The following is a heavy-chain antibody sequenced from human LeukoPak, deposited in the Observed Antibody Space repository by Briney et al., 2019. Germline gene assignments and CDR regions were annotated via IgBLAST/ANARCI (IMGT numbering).Heavy chain of an antibody. V-gene: IGHV4-59*01. D-gene: IGHD6-13*01. CDR2: IYYSGST. Sequence: SETLSLTCTVSGGSISSYYWSWIRQPPGKGLEWIGYIYYSGSTNYNPSLKSRVTISIDTSKNQFSLKLSSVTAADTAVYYCARASSSWHYWYFDLWGRGTLVTVSS. CDR1: GGSISSYY. J-gene: IGHJ2*01. CDR3: ARASSSWHYWYFDL.